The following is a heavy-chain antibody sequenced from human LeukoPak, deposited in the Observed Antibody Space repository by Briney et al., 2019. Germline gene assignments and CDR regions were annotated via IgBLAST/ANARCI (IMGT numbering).Heavy chain of an antibody. V-gene: IGHV3-74*01. Sequence: GGSLRLSYAASGFTFSSYWMHWVRQAPGKGLVWVSRINSDGSSTSYADSVKGRFTISRDNAKNTLYLQMNSLRAEDTAVYYCARAKISYSSSSAVDPWGQGTLVTVSS. CDR1: GFTFSSYW. CDR2: INSDGSST. D-gene: IGHD6-6*01. J-gene: IGHJ5*02. CDR3: ARAKISYSSSSAVDP.